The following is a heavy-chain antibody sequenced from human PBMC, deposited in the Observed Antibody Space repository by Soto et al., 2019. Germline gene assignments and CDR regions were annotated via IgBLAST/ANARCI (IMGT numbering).Heavy chain of an antibody. Sequence: GGSLRLSCAASGFTFNTYNMNWVRQAPGKGLEWVSYITDSSSTIYYADSVKGRFTISRDNAKNSLYLQMNSLRDEDTAVYYCASYYYDSSGYSYYGMDVWGQGTTVTVSS. J-gene: IGHJ6*02. V-gene: IGHV3-48*02. CDR3: ASYYYDSSGYSYYGMDV. D-gene: IGHD3-22*01. CDR1: GFTFNTYN. CDR2: ITDSSSTI.